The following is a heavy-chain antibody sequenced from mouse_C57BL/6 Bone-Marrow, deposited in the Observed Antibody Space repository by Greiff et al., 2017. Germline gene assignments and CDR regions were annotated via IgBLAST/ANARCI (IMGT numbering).Heavy chain of an antibody. CDR1: GYTFTSYW. CDR2: IDPSDSYT. CDR3: EREGPLDGSRRYYDV. J-gene: IGHJ1*03. D-gene: IGHD1-1*01. V-gene: IGHV1-59*01. Sequence: QVHVKQPGAELVRPGTSVKLSCKASGYTFTSYWMHWVKQRPGQGLEWIGVIDPSDSYTNYNQKFNGKATLTVDPASSTAYMQLSSLTSEDSAVYYCEREGPLDGSRRYYDVWGTGTTVTVSS.